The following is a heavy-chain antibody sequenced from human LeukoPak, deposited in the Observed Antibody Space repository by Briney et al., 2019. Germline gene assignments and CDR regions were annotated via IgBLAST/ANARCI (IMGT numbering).Heavy chain of an antibody. Sequence: GGSLRLSCAVSGFTFSSYGMTWVRQAPGKGLEWVSAISSSGGNTYYADSVKGRFTISRDNSKNTLYPQLNSLRSEDTAVYYCAKVKGSEGYCSITSCLADYWGQGTLVTVSS. D-gene: IGHD2-2*01. CDR1: GFTFSSYG. V-gene: IGHV3-23*01. CDR2: ISSSGGNT. CDR3: AKVKGSEGYCSITSCLADY. J-gene: IGHJ4*02.